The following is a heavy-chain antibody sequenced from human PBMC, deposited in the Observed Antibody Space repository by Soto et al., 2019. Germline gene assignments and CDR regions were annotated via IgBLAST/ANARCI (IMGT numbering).Heavy chain of an antibody. CDR3: ARHGAAIWLGY. V-gene: IGHV1-69*06. D-gene: IGHD6-19*01. CDR2: IIPIFGTA. Sequence: GASVKVSCKASGGTFSSYAISWVRQAPGQGLEWMGGIIPIFGTANYAQKFQGRVTITADKSSSTAYLHWSSLGPSDTAIYYCARHGAAIWLGYWGQGTLVTVSS. CDR1: GGTFSSYA. J-gene: IGHJ4*03.